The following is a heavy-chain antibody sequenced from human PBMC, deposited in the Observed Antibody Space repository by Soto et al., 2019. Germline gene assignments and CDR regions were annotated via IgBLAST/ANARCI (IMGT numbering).Heavy chain of an antibody. CDR1: GFTFTSSA. D-gene: IGHD6-19*01. Sequence: SVKVSCKASGFTFTSSAVQCVRQARGQRLEWIGWIVVGSGNTNYAQKFQERVTITRDMSTSTAYMELSSLRSEDTAVYYCAASPVTPPPVAGDYYYYGMDVWGQGTTVTVS. CDR3: AASPVTPPPVAGDYYYYGMDV. CDR2: IVVGSGNT. V-gene: IGHV1-58*01. J-gene: IGHJ6*02.